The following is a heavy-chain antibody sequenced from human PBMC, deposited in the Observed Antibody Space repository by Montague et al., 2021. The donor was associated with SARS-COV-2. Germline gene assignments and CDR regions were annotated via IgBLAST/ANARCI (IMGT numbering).Heavy chain of an antibody. D-gene: IGHD1-26*01. V-gene: IGHV4-59*01. CDR1: GGSMSSYH. CDR2: IDNSGST. J-gene: IGHJ3*02. CDR3: ARLGGNDAFDI. Sequence: SETLSLTCSVSGGSMSSYHWVWIRQPPGKGLEWIGYIDNSGSTNHNPSLESRVTMSVDTSKNQFSLKLNSVTAADTAVYYCARLGGNDAFDIWGRGTMVTVSS.